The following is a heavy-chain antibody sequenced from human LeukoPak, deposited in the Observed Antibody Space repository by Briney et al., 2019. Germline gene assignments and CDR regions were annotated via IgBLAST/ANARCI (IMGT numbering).Heavy chain of an antibody. CDR2: IKPDGSEK. Sequence: PGGSLRLSCAASGFTFSTLWMTWVRQAPGKGLEWVANIKPDGSEKSYVDSVKGRFTISRDNAKNSLYLQMNSLRAEDTALYYCTRNTVAAAGDDWGQGTLVTVSS. V-gene: IGHV3-7*01. CDR1: GFTFSTLW. CDR3: TRNTVAAAGDD. J-gene: IGHJ4*02. D-gene: IGHD6-13*01.